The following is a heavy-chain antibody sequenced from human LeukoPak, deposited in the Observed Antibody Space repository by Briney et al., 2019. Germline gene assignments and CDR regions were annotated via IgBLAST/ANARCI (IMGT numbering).Heavy chain of an antibody. Sequence: SETLSLTCTVSGGSISSGHYYWSWIRQPPGKGLEWIGYIYYSGSTYYNPSLKSRVTISVDTSKNQFSLKLSSVTAADTAVYYCASGPSFITIFYWGQGTLVTVSS. CDR1: GGSISSGHYY. V-gene: IGHV4-30-4*08. CDR3: ASGPSFITIFY. CDR2: IYYSGST. D-gene: IGHD3-3*01. J-gene: IGHJ4*02.